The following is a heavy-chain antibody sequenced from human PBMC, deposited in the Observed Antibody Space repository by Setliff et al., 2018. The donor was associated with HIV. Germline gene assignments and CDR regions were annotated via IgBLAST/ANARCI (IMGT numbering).Heavy chain of an antibody. CDR1: GNTFTKYY. CDR3: ARGIQLWSNYGMDV. Sequence: SVKVSCKASGNTFTKYYMHWVRQAPGQGLEWMGRIIPILGIANYAQKFQGRVTITADKSTSTAYMELSSLRSDDTAVYYCARGIQLWSNYGMDVWGQGTTVTVSS. CDR2: IIPILGIA. J-gene: IGHJ6*02. D-gene: IGHD5-18*01. V-gene: IGHV1-69*04.